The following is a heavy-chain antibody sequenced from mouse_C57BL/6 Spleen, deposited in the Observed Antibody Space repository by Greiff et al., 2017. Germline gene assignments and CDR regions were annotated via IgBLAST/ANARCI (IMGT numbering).Heavy chain of an antibody. CDR2: INPSTGGT. D-gene: IGHD4-1*01. J-gene: IGHJ2*01. V-gene: IGHV1-42*01. Sequence: VQLQQSGPELVKPGASVKISCKASGYSFTGYYMNWVKQSPEKSLEWIGEINPSTGGTTYNQKFKAKATLTVDKSASTAYMQLKSLTSEDSAVYYFARTGRDGYWGQGTTLTVSS. CDR3: ARTGRDGY. CDR1: GYSFTGYY.